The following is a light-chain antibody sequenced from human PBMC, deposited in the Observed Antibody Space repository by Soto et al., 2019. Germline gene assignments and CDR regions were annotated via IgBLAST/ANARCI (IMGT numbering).Light chain of an antibody. CDR2: GAS. V-gene: IGKV3-20*01. CDR1: QSVNSNF. Sequence: EIVLTQSPGTLSLSPGERATLSCRASQSVNSNFLAWYQQKPGQAPRLLIYGASTRAAGVPDRFSGSESGTAFTLTITRLEPEDFAMYYCKQYGRSPLMYTFGQGTKLGVK. J-gene: IGKJ2*01. CDR3: KQYGRSPLMYT.